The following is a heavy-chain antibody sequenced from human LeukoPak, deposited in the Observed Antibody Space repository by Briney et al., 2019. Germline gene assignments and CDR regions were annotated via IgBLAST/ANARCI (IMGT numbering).Heavy chain of an antibody. CDR1: GFTFNNYD. Sequence: GGSLRLSCAASGFTFNNYDMTWVRQAPGKGLEWVSAISGSADNTYYADSVKGRFTISRDNSKDTLYLQMSSLRAEDTAVYYCAKLKRYSGYGENYFDYWGQGTLVTVSS. J-gene: IGHJ4*02. D-gene: IGHD5-12*01. CDR3: AKLKRYSGYGENYFDY. V-gene: IGHV3-23*01. CDR2: ISGSADNT.